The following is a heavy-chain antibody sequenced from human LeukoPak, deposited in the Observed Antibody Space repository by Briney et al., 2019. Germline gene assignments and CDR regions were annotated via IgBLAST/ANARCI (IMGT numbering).Heavy chain of an antibody. CDR1: GFTFSSYA. CDR2: ISGSGGST. CDR3: AKDLSSSWYRGLDY. D-gene: IGHD6-13*01. V-gene: IGHV3-23*01. Sequence: GGSLRLSCAASGFTFSSYAMSWVRQAPGKGLEWVSAISGSGGSTYYADSVKGRFTNSRDNSKNTLYLQMNSLRAEDTAVYYCAKDLSSSWYRGLDYWGQGTLVTVSS. J-gene: IGHJ4*02.